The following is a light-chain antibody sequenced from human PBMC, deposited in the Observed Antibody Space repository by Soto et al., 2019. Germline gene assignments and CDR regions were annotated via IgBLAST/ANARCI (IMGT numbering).Light chain of an antibody. CDR3: CSYAGNSLWV. CDR2: DVS. CDR1: SSDVGGYNY. V-gene: IGLV2-11*01. Sequence: QSALTQPRSVSGSPGQSVTISCTGTSSDVGGYNYVSWYQQHPGKAPKLVIYDVSKWPSRVPDRFSGSKSGNTASLTISGLQAEDEADYYCCSYAGNSLWVFGGGTKLTVL. J-gene: IGLJ3*02.